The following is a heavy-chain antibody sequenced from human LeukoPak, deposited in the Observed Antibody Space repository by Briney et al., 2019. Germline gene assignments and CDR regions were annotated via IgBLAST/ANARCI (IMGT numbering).Heavy chain of an antibody. V-gene: IGHV4-59*01. CDR1: GGSISSYY. J-gene: IGHJ4*02. CDR2: IYYSGST. Sequence: SETLSLTCTVSGGSISSYYWSWIRQPPGKGLEWIGYIYYSGSTNYNPSLKSRVTILVDTSKNQFSLKLSSVTAADTAVYYCARDGYSSGTNPYFDYWGQGTLVTVSS. D-gene: IGHD6-19*01. CDR3: ARDGYSSGTNPYFDY.